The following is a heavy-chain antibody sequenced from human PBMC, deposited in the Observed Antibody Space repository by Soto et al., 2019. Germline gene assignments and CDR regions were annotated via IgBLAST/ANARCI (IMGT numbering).Heavy chain of an antibody. CDR3: ASVREDYYYYGMDV. J-gene: IGHJ6*02. CDR1: GGSISSSSYY. D-gene: IGHD3-10*02. CDR2: IYYSGST. V-gene: IGHV4-39*01. Sequence: QLQLQESGPGLVKPSETLSLTCTVSGGSISSSSYYWGWIRQPPGKGLEWIGSIYYSGSTYYNPSLKSRVTISVDTSKNQFSLKLSSVTAADTAVYYCASVREDYYYYGMDVWGQGTTVTVSS.